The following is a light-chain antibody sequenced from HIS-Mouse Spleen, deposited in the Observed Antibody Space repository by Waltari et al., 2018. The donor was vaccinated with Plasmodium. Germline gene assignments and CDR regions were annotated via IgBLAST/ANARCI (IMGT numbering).Light chain of an antibody. CDR1: QSVSSY. V-gene: IGKV3-11*01. CDR3: QQRSNWPRVLT. CDR2: DAS. J-gene: IGKJ4*01. Sequence: EIVLTQSPATLSLSPGERATLSCRASQSVSSYLAWYQQKPGQAPRHLIYDASNRATGIPARFSGSGSGTDFTRTISSLEPEDFAVYCCQQRSNWPRVLTFGGGTKVEIK.